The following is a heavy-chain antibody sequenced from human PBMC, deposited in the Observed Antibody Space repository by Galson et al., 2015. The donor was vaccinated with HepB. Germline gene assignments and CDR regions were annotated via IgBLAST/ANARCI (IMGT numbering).Heavy chain of an antibody. Sequence: SLRLSCAASGFTFSSYGMHWVRQAPGKGLEWVAVISYDGSNKYYADSVKGRFTISRDNSKNTLYLQMNSLRAEDTAVYYCAKDRDGYNTMFDYWGQGTLVTVSS. J-gene: IGHJ4*02. CDR2: ISYDGSNK. CDR3: AKDRDGYNTMFDY. D-gene: IGHD5-24*01. V-gene: IGHV3-30*18. CDR1: GFTFSSYG.